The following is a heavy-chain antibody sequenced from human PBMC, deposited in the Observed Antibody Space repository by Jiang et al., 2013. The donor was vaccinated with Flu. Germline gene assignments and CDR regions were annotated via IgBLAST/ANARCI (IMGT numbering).Heavy chain of an antibody. CDR1: GYTFSDYY. D-gene: IGHD3-22*01. V-gene: IGHV1-2*04. J-gene: IGHJ4*02. CDR3: ARGEVTYYYDSSGYPPEYYFDY. Sequence: SGAEVKKPGASVKVSCKASGYTFSDYYMHWVRQAPGQGLEWMGWINPNSGGTNYAQNFQGWVTMTRDTSISTAYMELSRLGSDDTAVYYCARGEVTYYYDSSGYPPEYYFDYWGQGTLVTVSS. CDR2: INPNSGGT.